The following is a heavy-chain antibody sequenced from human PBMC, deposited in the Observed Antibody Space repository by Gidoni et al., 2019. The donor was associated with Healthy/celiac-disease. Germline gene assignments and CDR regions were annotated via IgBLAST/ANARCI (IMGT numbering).Heavy chain of an antibody. V-gene: IGHV3-30*18. CDR3: AKDVDTATQGDYYGMDV. D-gene: IGHD5-18*01. Sequence: QAPRAESGGGLDQPGSRMRLSLAGTGSPFSNKRMHWVRRAPGKGLWGVAVRSYDGSNKYYADSVKGRFTISGDNSKNTLYLQMTRLRAEDTAVYYCAKDVDTATQGDYYGMDVWGQGTTVTVSS. CDR1: GSPFSNKR. CDR2: RSYDGSNK. J-gene: IGHJ6*02.